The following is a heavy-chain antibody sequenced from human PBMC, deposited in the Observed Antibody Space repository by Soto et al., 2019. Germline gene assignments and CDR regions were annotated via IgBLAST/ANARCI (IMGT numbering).Heavy chain of an antibody. CDR1: GGSISSSSYY. CDR2: IYYSGST. V-gene: IGHV4-39*01. Sequence: QLQLQESGPGLVKPSETLSLTCTVSGGSISSSSYYWGWIRQPPGKGLEWIGSIYYSGSTYYNPSLKSRVTISVDTSKNQFSLKLSSVTAADTAVYYCARHWSEHGMDVWGQGTTVTVSS. J-gene: IGHJ6*02. CDR3: ARHWSEHGMDV. D-gene: IGHD3-3*01.